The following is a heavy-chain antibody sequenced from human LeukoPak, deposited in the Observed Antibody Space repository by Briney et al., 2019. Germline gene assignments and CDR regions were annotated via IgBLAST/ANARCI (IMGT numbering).Heavy chain of an antibody. CDR1: VYTFTNYY. J-gene: IGHJ4*02. V-gene: IGHV1-46*01. Sequence: GASVKVSFKSSVYTFTNYYIHWVRQAPGQGLEWMGIINPSGGSTTYAQRFQGRVTMTRDTSTSTVYVELSRLRSEDTAVYFCARFYGSGNSFDYWGQGTLVTVSS. CDR3: ARFYGSGNSFDY. CDR2: INPSGGST. D-gene: IGHD3-10*01.